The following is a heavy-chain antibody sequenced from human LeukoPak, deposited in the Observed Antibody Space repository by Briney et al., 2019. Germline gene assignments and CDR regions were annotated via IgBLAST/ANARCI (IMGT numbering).Heavy chain of an antibody. CDR2: VNPNTGNT. V-gene: IGHV1-8*01. Sequence: ASVKVSCKASGYTFTSYDINWVRQATGQGLEWRGWVNPNTGNTGYAQKFQSRVTITRNTSISTAYMELSSLRSEDTAVYYCARAWVISRLGDAFDIWGQGTMVTVSS. CDR1: GYTFTSYD. J-gene: IGHJ3*02. CDR3: ARAWVISRLGDAFDI. D-gene: IGHD7-27*01.